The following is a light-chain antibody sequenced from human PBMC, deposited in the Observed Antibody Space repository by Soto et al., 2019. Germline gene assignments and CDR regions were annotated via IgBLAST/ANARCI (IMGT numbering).Light chain of an antibody. V-gene: IGLV2-14*01. CDR3: SSYTSESTWV. Sequence: QSVLTQPASVSGSPGQSVTVSCIGTSSDVGDYNYVSWYQLQPTKAPKLLIYEVSSRPSGIPNRFSGSKSGNTASLTISGLQPEDEADYFCSSYTSESTWVFGGGTKLTVL. J-gene: IGLJ3*02. CDR1: SSDVGDYNY. CDR2: EVS.